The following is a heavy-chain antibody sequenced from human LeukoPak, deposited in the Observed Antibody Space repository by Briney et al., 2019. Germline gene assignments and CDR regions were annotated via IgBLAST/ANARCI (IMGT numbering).Heavy chain of an antibody. CDR1: GYTFTSYD. V-gene: IGHV1-8*01. CDR3: ARVGMLSGSYYDYYYYMDV. CDR2: MNPNSGNT. Sequence: ASVKVSCKASGYTFTSYDINWVRQATGQGLEWMGWMNPNSGNTSYAQKFQGRVTMTRNTSISIAYMELSSLRSEDTAVYYCARVGMLSGSYYDYYYYMDVWGKGTTLTVSS. J-gene: IGHJ6*03. D-gene: IGHD1-26*01.